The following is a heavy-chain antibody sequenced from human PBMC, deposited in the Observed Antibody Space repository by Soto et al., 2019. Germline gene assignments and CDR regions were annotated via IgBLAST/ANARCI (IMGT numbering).Heavy chain of an antibody. CDR1: GGSISSYY. J-gene: IGHJ6*02. CDR2: IYYSGST. Sequence: QVQLQESGPGLVKPSETLSLTCTVSGGSISSYYWSWIRQPPGKGLEWIGYIYYSGSTNYNPSLKSRVTISVDTSKNRFSLKLSSVTAADTALYYCARKRVVGATGFYYYGMDVWGQGTTVTVSS. V-gene: IGHV4-59*01. CDR3: ARKRVVGATGFYYYGMDV. D-gene: IGHD1-26*01.